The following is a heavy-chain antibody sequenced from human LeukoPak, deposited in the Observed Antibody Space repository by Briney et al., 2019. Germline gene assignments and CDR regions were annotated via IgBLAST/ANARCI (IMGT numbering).Heavy chain of an antibody. J-gene: IGHJ3*02. Sequence: SEALSLTCTVFGASISSSYWTWIRQPPGKGLEWIGYIYYVGSTNSNPSLKSRVTISIDTSNNQFSLKLSSVTAADSAIHYCARPRGGDLNDVFDIWGQGIMVTVSS. CDR2: IYYVGST. D-gene: IGHD2-21*02. CDR3: ARPRGGDLNDVFDI. V-gene: IGHV4-59*01. CDR1: GASISSSY.